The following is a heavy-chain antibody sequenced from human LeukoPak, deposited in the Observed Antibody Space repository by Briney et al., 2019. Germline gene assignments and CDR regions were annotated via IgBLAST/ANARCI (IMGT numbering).Heavy chain of an antibody. CDR3: ARDQGYTYGHSFDY. J-gene: IGHJ4*02. Sequence: PGRSLRLSCAASGFTFSAYTLHWVRQAPGKGLDWVALISYDGTNKYYADSVKDRFTISRDNSKNTLYLQMNSLSTEDTALYYCARDQGYTYGHSFDYWGQGTLVTVPS. CDR1: GFTFSAYT. V-gene: IGHV3-30-3*01. D-gene: IGHD5-18*01. CDR2: ISYDGTNK.